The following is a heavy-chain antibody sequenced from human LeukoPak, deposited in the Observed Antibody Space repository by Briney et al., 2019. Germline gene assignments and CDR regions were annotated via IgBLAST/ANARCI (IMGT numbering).Heavy chain of an antibody. CDR2: IDWDDDK. CDR1: GFSLSTSGMC. D-gene: IGHD1-14*01. V-gene: IGHV2-70*11. CDR3: ARIEPYYYYMDV. Sequence: SGPTLVNPTQILTLTCTFSGFSLSTSGMCVSWIRQPPGKALEWLARIDWDDDKYYSTSLKTRLTISKDTSKNQVVLTMTNMDPVDTATYYCARIEPYYYYMDVWGKGTTVTVSS. J-gene: IGHJ6*03.